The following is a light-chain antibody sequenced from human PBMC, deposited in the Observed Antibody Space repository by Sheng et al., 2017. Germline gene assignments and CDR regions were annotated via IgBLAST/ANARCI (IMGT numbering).Light chain of an antibody. Sequence: QSVLTQPPSVSGAPGQRVTISCTGSSSNIGAGYDVNWYQHLPGTAPKLLIYVNSNRPSGVPDRFSGSKSDTSASLAITGLQAXDEADYYCQSYDSSLSAYVFGGGTKVTVL. CDR2: VNS. CDR3: QSYDSSLSAYV. V-gene: IGLV1-40*01. J-gene: IGLJ1*01. CDR1: SSNIGAGYD.